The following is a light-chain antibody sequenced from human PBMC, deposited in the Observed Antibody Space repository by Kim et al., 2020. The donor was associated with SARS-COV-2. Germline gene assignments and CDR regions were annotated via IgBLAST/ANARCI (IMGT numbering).Light chain of an antibody. V-gene: IGKV1-9*01. Sequence: ASVGDTVTSTCRASQDIISYFAWYQQKPGRAPKLLIHAASTLQSGVPSRFSGSGSETEFTLTISSLQPEDFATYYCQQLNDYPITFGQGTRLEIK. CDR1: QDIISY. CDR3: QQLNDYPIT. CDR2: AAS. J-gene: IGKJ5*01.